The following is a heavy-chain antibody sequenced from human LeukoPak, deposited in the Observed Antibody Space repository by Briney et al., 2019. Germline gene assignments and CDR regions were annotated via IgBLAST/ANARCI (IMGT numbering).Heavy chain of an antibody. J-gene: IGHJ4*02. CDR1: GYTFTSYY. V-gene: IGHV1-46*01. D-gene: IGHD1-26*01. CDR2: IHPSGGST. CDR3: ATKGGAAYIDY. Sequence: ASVKVSCKASGYTFTSYYMHWVRQAPGQGLEWMGVIHPSGGSTTYSQKFQGRVTMTRDTSSSTVFMELSSLRSEDTAVYYCATKGGAAYIDYWGQGTLVTVSS.